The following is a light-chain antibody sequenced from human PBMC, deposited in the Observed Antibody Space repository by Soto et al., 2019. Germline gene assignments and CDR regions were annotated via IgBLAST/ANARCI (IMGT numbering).Light chain of an antibody. CDR2: DAS. CDR3: QQRSNWPLT. J-gene: IGKJ5*01. V-gene: IGKV3-11*01. Sequence: EIVLTQSPATLSLSPGERATLSCRASQSVSSYLAWYQQKPGKAPRLLIYDASNRATGIPARFSGSGSGTDVTLTISSLDPEDFAVYYCQQRSNWPLTFGQGTRLEIK. CDR1: QSVSSY.